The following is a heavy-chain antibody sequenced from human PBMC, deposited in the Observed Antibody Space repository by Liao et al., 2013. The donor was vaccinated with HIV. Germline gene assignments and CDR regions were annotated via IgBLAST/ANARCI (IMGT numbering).Heavy chain of an antibody. CDR3: ARVPPLITFGGVIPYSFDY. CDR1: GGSFSGYY. CDR2: INQSGST. V-gene: IGHV4-34*01. Sequence: QVQLQQWGAGLLKPSETLSLTCDVYGGSFSGYYWSWIRQSPGKGLEWIGEINQSGSTNYNPSLKSRVTISVDTSKNQFSLKLSSVTAADTAVYYCARVPPLITFGGVIPYSFDYWGQGTLVTVSS. J-gene: IGHJ4*02. D-gene: IGHD3-16*01.